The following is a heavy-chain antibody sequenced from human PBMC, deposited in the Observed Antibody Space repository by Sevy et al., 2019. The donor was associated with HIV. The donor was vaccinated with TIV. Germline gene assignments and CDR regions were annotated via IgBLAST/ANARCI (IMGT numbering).Heavy chain of an antibody. CDR1: GFTFSDYY. Sequence: GGCLRLSCAASGFTFSDYYMSWIRQAPGKGLEWVSYISSSGSTIYYADSVKGRFTISRDNAKNSLYLQMNSLRAEDTAVYYCARVYSCSSKYFQHWGQGTPVSVSS. J-gene: IGHJ1*01. D-gene: IGHD6-6*01. CDR3: ARVYSCSSKYFQH. V-gene: IGHV3-11*01. CDR2: ISSSGSTI.